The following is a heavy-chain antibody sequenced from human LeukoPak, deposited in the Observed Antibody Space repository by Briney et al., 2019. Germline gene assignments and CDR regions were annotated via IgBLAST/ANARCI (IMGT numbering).Heavy chain of an antibody. CDR1: GFTFSSFG. CDR3: AEDWSNSWGSYFDY. Sequence: GGSLRLSCAASGFTFSSFGMHWVRQAPGRGLEWVAFIRNDGSIKYYADSVQGRFTISRDNSKNTLYLQMNSLRPEDTAVYYCAEDWSNSWGSYFDYWGQGTLVTVSS. V-gene: IGHV3-30*02. J-gene: IGHJ4*02. CDR2: IRNDGSIK. D-gene: IGHD3-16*01.